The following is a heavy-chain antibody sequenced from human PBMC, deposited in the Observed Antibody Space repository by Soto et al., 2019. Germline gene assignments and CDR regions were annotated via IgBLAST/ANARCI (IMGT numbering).Heavy chain of an antibody. Sequence: GASVKVSCKASGDTFSSYAISWVRQAPGQGLEWVGGFIPIFGTAKYAPKFQDRVTITADEFTRTVYMELSSLRSDDTATYYCARDPNPTGANWFDPWGQGTLVTVSS. CDR3: ARDPNPTGANWFDP. V-gene: IGHV1-69*13. D-gene: IGHD3-10*01. CDR1: GDTFSSYA. CDR2: FIPIFGTA. J-gene: IGHJ5*02.